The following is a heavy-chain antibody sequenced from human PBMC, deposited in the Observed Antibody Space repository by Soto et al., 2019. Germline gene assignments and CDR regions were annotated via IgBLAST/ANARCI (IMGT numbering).Heavy chain of an antibody. Sequence: QVQLVESGGGVVQPGRSLRLSCAASGFTFSSYAMHWVRQAPGKGLEWVAVISYDGSNKYYADSVKGRFTISRDNSKNTLYLQMNSLRAEDTAVYYCARDPWSWAVVGTYYYYGMDVWGQGTTVTVSS. J-gene: IGHJ6*02. CDR1: GFTFSSYA. CDR3: ARDPWSWAVVGTYYYYGMDV. V-gene: IGHV3-30-3*01. CDR2: ISYDGSNK. D-gene: IGHD6-13*01.